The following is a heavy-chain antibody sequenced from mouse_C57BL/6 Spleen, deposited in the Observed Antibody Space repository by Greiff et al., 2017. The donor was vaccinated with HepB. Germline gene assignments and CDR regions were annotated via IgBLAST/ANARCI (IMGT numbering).Heavy chain of an antibody. CDR2: INPNNGGT. V-gene: IGHV1-18*01. D-gene: IGHD2-5*01. CDR1: GYTFTDYN. J-gene: IGHJ1*03. Sequence: VQLQQSGPELVKPGASVKIPCKASGYTFTDYNMDWVKQSHGKSLEWIGDINPNNGGTIYNQKFKGKATLTVDKSSSTAYMELRSLTSEDTADYYCARTPSYYSNYVRYFDVWGTGTTVTVSS. CDR3: ARTPSYYSNYVRYFDV.